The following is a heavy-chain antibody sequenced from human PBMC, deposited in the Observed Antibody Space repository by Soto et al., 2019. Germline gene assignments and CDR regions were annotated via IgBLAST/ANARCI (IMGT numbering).Heavy chain of an antibody. J-gene: IGHJ6*02. Sequence: PGGSLRLSCAASGFTFSSYSMNWVRQAPGKGLEWVSSISSSSSYIYYADSVKGRFTISRDNAKNSLYLQMNSLRADDTAVYYCARDGGYSHGMDVWGQGTTVTVLL. CDR1: GFTFSSYS. V-gene: IGHV3-21*04. CDR3: ARDGGYSHGMDV. D-gene: IGHD3-16*01. CDR2: ISSSSSYI.